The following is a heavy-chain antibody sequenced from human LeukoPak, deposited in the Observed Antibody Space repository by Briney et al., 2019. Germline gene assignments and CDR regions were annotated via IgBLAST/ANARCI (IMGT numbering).Heavy chain of an antibody. CDR1: GFTFSDYY. Sequence: PGGSLRLSCAVSGFTFSDYYMSWIRQAPGKGLEWVSYISSSGSTIYYADSVKGRFTISRDNAKNSLYLQMNSLRAEDTAVYYCARVSKGVVVTAYYFDYWGQGTLVTVSS. CDR3: ARVSKGVVVTAYYFDY. D-gene: IGHD2-21*02. J-gene: IGHJ4*02. CDR2: ISSSGSTI. V-gene: IGHV3-11*04.